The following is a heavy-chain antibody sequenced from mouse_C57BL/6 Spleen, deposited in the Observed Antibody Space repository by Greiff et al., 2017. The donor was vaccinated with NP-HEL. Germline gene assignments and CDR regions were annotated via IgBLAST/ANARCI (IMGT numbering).Heavy chain of an antibody. D-gene: IGHD2-4*01. CDR2: ISSGSSTI. J-gene: IGHJ4*01. CDR1: GFTFSDYG. V-gene: IGHV5-17*01. CDR3: ANDYDYYAMDY. Sequence: EVKLEESGGGLVKPGGSLKLSCAASGFTFSDYGMHWVRQAPEKGLEWVAYISSGSSTIYYADTVKGRFTISRDNAKNTLFLQMTSLRSEDTAMYYCANDYDYYAMDYWGQGTSVTVSS.